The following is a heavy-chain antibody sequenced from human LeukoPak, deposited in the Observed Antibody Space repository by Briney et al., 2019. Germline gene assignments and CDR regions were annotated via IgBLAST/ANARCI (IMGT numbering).Heavy chain of an antibody. CDR2: ISGSGGST. V-gene: IGHV3-23*01. D-gene: IGHD3-10*01. Sequence: PGGSLRLSCAASGFTFSSYAMSWVRQAPGKGLEWVSAISGSGGSTYYADSVKGRFTISRDNSKNTLYLQMNSLRAEDTAVYYCARGSGITMVRGTSYFDYWGQGTLVTVSS. CDR1: GFTFSSYA. CDR3: ARGSGITMVRGTSYFDY. J-gene: IGHJ4*02.